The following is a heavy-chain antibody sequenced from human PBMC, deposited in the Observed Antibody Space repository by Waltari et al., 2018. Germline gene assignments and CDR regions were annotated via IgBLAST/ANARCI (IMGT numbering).Heavy chain of an antibody. D-gene: IGHD6-19*01. CDR1: GYSFPSYG. CDR3: ARVWIAVAGGYFDY. Sequence: QVQLVQSGAEVKKYGASVKVSCKASGYSFPSYGISWVRHAPGQGLEWMGWISAYNGNTNYAQKFQGRVTMTTDTSTSTAYMELRSLRSDDTAVYYCARVWIAVAGGYFDYWGQGTLVSVSS. J-gene: IGHJ4*02. CDR2: ISAYNGNT. V-gene: IGHV1-18*01.